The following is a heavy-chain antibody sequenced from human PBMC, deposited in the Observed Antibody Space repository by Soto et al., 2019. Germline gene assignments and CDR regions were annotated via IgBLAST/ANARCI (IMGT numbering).Heavy chain of an antibody. CDR3: ATPRQAAAQGEYFQH. CDR1: GGTFSSYA. CDR2: IIPIFGTA. J-gene: IGHJ1*01. D-gene: IGHD6-13*01. Sequence: SVKVSCKASGGTFSSYAISWVRQAPGQGLEWKGGIIPIFGTANYAQKFQGRVTITAGTSTSTAYMELSSLRSEDTAVYYCATPRQAAAQGEYFQHWGQGTLVTSPQ. V-gene: IGHV1-69*06.